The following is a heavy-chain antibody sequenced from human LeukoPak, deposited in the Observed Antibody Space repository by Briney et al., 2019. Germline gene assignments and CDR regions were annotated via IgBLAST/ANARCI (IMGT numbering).Heavy chain of an antibody. CDR2: IIPIFGTA. CDR3: ARDYGFQGIFYFDY. Sequence: ASVKVSCKASGGTFSSYAISWVRQAPGQGLEWMGRIIPIFGTANYAQKFQGRVTITTDESTRTAYMELSSLRSEDTAVYYCARDYGFQGIFYFDYWGQGTLVTVSS. J-gene: IGHJ4*02. D-gene: IGHD2-15*01. CDR1: GGTFSSYA. V-gene: IGHV1-69*05.